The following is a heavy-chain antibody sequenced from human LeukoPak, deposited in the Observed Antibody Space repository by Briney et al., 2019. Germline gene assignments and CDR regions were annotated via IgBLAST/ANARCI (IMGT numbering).Heavy chain of an antibody. Sequence: SQTLSLTCTVSGGSISSGGYYWSSIRQHPGKGLEWIGYIYYRGSTYYTQSLKSRVTISVNTSKNQYSLKLSSVTAADTAVYYCARAGIAAAGGDYWGQGTLVTVSS. CDR2: IYYRGST. V-gene: IGHV4-31*03. CDR1: GGSISSGGYY. CDR3: ARAGIAAAGGDY. D-gene: IGHD6-13*01. J-gene: IGHJ4*02.